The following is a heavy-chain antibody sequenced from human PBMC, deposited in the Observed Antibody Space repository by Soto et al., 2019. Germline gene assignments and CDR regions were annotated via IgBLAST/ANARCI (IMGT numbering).Heavy chain of an antibody. CDR2: INHSGST. J-gene: IGHJ4*02. D-gene: IGHD3-3*01. CDR1: GGSFSGYY. Sequence: SETLSLTCAVYGGSFSGYYWSWIRQPPGRGLEWIGEINHSGSTNYNPSLKSRVTISVDTSKNQFSLKLSSVTAADTAVYYCARVRIFGVVKNSHFDYWGQGTLVTVSS. CDR3: ARVRIFGVVKNSHFDY. V-gene: IGHV4-34*01.